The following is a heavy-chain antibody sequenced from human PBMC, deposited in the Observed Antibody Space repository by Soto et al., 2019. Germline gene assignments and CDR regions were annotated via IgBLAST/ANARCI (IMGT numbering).Heavy chain of an antibody. CDR1: GFTFSSYG. J-gene: IGHJ4*02. CDR2: IWYDGSNK. Sequence: GGSLRLSCAASGFTFSSYGMHWVRQAPGKGLEWVAVIWYDGSNKYYADSVKGRFTISRDNSKNTLYLQMNSLRAEDTAVYYCARDREWSHFDYWGQGTLVTVSS. CDR3: ARDREWSHFDY. V-gene: IGHV3-33*01. D-gene: IGHD3-3*01.